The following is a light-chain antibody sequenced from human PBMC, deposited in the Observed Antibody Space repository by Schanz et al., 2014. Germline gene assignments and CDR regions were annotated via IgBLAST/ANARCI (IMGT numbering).Light chain of an antibody. CDR1: SGHTTYA. CDR2: LNSDGSH. V-gene: IGLV4-69*01. Sequence: QPVLTQSPSASASLGASVKLTCTLSSGHTTYAIAWHQQQPQKGPRYLMRLNSDGSHSKGDGIPDRFSGSSSGAERYLTISSLQSEDEADYYCQTWGIGLKVVFGGGTKLTVL. CDR3: QTWGIGLKVV. J-gene: IGLJ2*01.